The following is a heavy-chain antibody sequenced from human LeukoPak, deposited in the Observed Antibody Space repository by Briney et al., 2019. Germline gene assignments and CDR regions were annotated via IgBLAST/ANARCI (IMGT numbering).Heavy chain of an antibody. J-gene: IGHJ4*02. V-gene: IGHV3-21*01. Sequence: GGSLRLSCAASGFTFSSYSMNWVRQAPGEGLEWVSSISSSSSYIYYADSVKGRFTISRDNAKNSLYLQMNSLRAEDTAVYYCARDFVVATDYWGQGTLVTVSS. CDR1: GFTFSSYS. D-gene: IGHD2-21*01. CDR3: ARDFVVATDY. CDR2: ISSSSSYI.